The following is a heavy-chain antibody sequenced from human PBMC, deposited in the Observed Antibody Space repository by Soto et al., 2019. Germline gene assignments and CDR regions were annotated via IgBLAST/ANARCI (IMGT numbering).Heavy chain of an antibody. CDR3: ARGRGYSGYDWGYNWFDP. D-gene: IGHD5-12*01. J-gene: IGHJ5*02. CDR1: GYTFTSYG. CDR2: ISAYNGNT. Sequence: ASVKVSCKASGYTFTSYGISWVRQAPGQGLEWMGWISAYNGNTNYAQKLQGRVTMTTDTSTSTAYMELSSLRSEDTAVYYCARGRGYSGYDWGYNWFDPWGQGTLVTVSS. V-gene: IGHV1-18*01.